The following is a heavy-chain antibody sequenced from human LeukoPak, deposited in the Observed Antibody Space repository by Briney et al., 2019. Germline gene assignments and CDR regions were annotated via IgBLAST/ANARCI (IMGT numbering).Heavy chain of an antibody. D-gene: IGHD3-22*01. CDR3: ARGSSYDSSGYQY. V-gene: IGHV4-61*02. J-gene: IGHJ4*01. CDR1: GGSISSGSYY. Sequence: PSETLSLTCTVSGGSISSGSYYWSWIRQPAGKGLEWIGRIYTSGSTNYNPSLKSRVTISVDTSKNQFSLKLSSVTAAETAGYYCARGSSYDSSGYQYGGQGTLVTVSS. CDR2: IYTSGST.